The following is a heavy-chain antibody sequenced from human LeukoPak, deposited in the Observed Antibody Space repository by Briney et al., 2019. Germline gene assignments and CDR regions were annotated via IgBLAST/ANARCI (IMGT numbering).Heavy chain of an antibody. D-gene: IGHD2-2*01. CDR2: INPSGVV. CDR3: ATYCSVTNCHAGLDY. Sequence: SETLSLTCAVDGGSFGYFWSRIRQPPGKGLEWIGEINPSGVVHYNPSLKSRVSISIDTSKNQFSLNLNSVTAADTAIYYCATYCSVTNCHAGLDYWGQGTLVTVFS. J-gene: IGHJ4*02. V-gene: IGHV4-34*01. CDR1: GGSFGYF.